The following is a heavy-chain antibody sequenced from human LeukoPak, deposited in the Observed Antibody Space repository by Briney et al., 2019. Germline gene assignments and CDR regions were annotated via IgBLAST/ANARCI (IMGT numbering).Heavy chain of an antibody. V-gene: IGHV1-2*02. Sequence: GASVKVSCKSSGYTFTGYYMRWVRQAPGHGLEWMGWINPNSGGTNYAQKFQGRVTMTRDTSISTAYMELSRLRSNDTTVYYCTRDRSGWEIDYWGQGTLVTVSS. J-gene: IGHJ4*02. D-gene: IGHD6-19*01. CDR3: TRDRSGWEIDY. CDR1: GYTFTGYY. CDR2: INPNSGGT.